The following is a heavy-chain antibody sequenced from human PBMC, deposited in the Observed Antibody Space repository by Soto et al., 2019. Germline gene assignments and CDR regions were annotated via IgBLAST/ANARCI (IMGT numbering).Heavy chain of an antibody. D-gene: IGHD2-15*01. CDR2: ISSSSSYI. Sequence: GGSLRLSCAASGFTFSSYSMNWVRQAPGKGLEWVSSISSSSSYIYYADSVKGRFTISRDNAKNSLYLQMNSLRAEDTAVYYCARDLGYCSGGSCYSSYYYYGMDVWGQGTTVTVSS. CDR1: GFTFSSYS. CDR3: ARDLGYCSGGSCYSSYYYYGMDV. V-gene: IGHV3-21*01. J-gene: IGHJ6*02.